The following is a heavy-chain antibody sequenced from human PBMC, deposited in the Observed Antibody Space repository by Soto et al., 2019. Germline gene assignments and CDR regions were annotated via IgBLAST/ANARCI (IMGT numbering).Heavy chain of an antibody. CDR2: IRSKAYGGTT. J-gene: IGHJ6*02. CDR3: TRDSGVVWFGELLLSAIYYGMDV. D-gene: IGHD3-10*01. Sequence: GGSLRLSCTASGFTFGDYAMSWFRQAPGKGLEWVGFIRSKAYGGTTEYAASVKGRFTISRDDSKSIAYLQMNSLKTEDTAVYYCTRDSGVVWFGELLLSAIYYGMDVWGQGTTVTVSS. CDR1: GFTFGDYA. V-gene: IGHV3-49*03.